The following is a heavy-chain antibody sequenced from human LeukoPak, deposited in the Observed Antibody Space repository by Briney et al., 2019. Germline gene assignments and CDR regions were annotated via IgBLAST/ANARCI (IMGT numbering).Heavy chain of an antibody. Sequence: PSETLSLTCAVNGGSFSRYYWSWIRQPPGKGLEWIGEINHRGSTNYNPSLKSRVTISVDTSKNQFSLKLSSVTAADTAVYYCARITNWGPLWNYWYFDLWGRGTLVTVSS. CDR1: GGSFSRYY. V-gene: IGHV4-34*01. CDR3: ARITNWGPLWNYWYFDL. D-gene: IGHD7-27*01. J-gene: IGHJ2*01. CDR2: INHRGST.